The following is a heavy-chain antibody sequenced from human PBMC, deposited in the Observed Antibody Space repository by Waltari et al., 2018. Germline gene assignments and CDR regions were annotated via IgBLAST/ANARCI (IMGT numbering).Heavy chain of an antibody. CDR3: ARLAAAGGMTSGDYYYYYGMDV. CDR2: IYYSGST. Sequence: QVQLQESGPGLVKPSETLSLTCTVSGGSISSYYWRWIRQPPGKGLEWIGYIYYSGSTNYNPSLKSRVTISVDTSKNQFSLKLSSVTAADTAVYYCARLAAAGGMTSGDYYYYYGMDVWGQGTTVTVSS. CDR1: GGSISSYY. J-gene: IGHJ6*02. D-gene: IGHD6-13*01. V-gene: IGHV4-59*08.